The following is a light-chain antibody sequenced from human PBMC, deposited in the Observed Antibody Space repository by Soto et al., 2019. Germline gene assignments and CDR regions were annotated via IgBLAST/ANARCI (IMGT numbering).Light chain of an antibody. V-gene: IGKV1-33*01. Sequence: DIQMTQSPSSLSASVGDRVTITCQASQDITDYLNWYQQKPGKAPRLLIYDASNLETGAPPRFSGSGSGTDFTFTISSLQPEDIATYYCQQYEALVLSFGGGTKVEIK. CDR1: QDITDY. J-gene: IGKJ4*01. CDR3: QQYEALVLS. CDR2: DAS.